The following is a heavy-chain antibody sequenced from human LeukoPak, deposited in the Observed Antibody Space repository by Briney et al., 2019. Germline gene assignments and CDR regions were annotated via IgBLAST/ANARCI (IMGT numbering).Heavy chain of an antibody. CDR2: IWYDGSNK. J-gene: IGHJ4*02. CDR1: GFTFSSYG. Sequence: GGSPRLSCAASGFTFSSYGMHWVRQAPGKGLEWVAVIWYDGSNKYYADSVKGRFTISRDNSKNTLYLQMNSLRAEDTAVYYCARDQRGDDFWSGYWGWYFDYWGQGTLVTVSS. V-gene: IGHV3-33*01. D-gene: IGHD3-3*01. CDR3: ARDQRGDDFWSGYWGWYFDY.